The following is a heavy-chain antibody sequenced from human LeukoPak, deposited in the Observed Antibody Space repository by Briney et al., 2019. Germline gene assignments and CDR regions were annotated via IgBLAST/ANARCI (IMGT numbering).Heavy chain of an antibody. CDR3: AKPRRGIVGPAFGAYFDY. CDR2: ISGSGSSK. D-gene: IGHD1-26*01. Sequence: GVSLRLSCAASGFTFSSYAMSWLRQAPGKGLEWVSAISGSGSSKYYADSGKGRFTISRDNSKNTLYLQMNSLSAEDTAVYYCAKPRRGIVGPAFGAYFDYWGQGTLVTVSS. J-gene: IGHJ4*02. V-gene: IGHV3-23*01. CDR1: GFTFSSYA.